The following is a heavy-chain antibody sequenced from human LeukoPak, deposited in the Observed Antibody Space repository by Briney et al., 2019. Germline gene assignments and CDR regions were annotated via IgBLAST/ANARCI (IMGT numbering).Heavy chain of an antibody. Sequence: GGSLRLSCAASGFAFSSYWMHWVRQAPGKGLVWVSRINSDGSSTTYADSVQGRFTISRDNAKNTLYLQMNSLRAEDTAVYYCARDRSCTNGVCYGAFDIWGQGTMVTVSS. V-gene: IGHV3-74*01. D-gene: IGHD2-8*01. CDR3: ARDRSCTNGVCYGAFDI. J-gene: IGHJ3*02. CDR2: INSDGSST. CDR1: GFAFSSYW.